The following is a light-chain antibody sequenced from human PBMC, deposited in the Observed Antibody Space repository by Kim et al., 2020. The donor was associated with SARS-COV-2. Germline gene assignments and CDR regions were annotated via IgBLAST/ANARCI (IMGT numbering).Light chain of an antibody. CDR3: GAWDASLNSGI. V-gene: IGLV1-51*01. CDR1: ASSIGNNF. Sequence: GQRVTISCSGRASSIGNNFVSWYQQVPGTAPKLLIFDNDKRPSGIPDRFSGSKSGTSATLAITGVQPEDEADYYCGAWDASLNSGIFAGGTQLTVL. J-gene: IGLJ2*01. CDR2: DND.